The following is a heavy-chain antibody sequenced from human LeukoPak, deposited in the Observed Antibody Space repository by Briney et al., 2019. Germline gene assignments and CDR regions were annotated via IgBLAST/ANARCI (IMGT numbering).Heavy chain of an antibody. J-gene: IGHJ4*02. CDR3: AKDHCRKCSEYYYFDY. CDR2: IRSDGSNK. V-gene: IGHV3-30*02. Sequence: GGSLRLSCVAAGFSSTCYGTHWVRQGPGKGLEWVAFIRSDGSNKYYADSVKGRFTVSRYNSKKTLYLQMNSLRGEDTAVYYCAKDHCRKCSEYYYFDYWGQGTLVTVSS. CDR1: GFSSTCYG. D-gene: IGHD2-21*01.